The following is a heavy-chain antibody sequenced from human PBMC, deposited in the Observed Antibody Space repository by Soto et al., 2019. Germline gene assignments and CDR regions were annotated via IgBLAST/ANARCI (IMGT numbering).Heavy chain of an antibody. J-gene: IGHJ4*02. Sequence: EVQLLESGGGLVQPGGSLRLSCAASGFTFSSYAMSWVRQAPGKGLEWVSAISGSGGSTYYADSVKGRFTIARENSKNTLYLQMNSLRAEDTAVYYCAKVKSSPYCGGDCYSYYFDYWGQGTLVTVSS. D-gene: IGHD2-21*02. V-gene: IGHV3-23*01. CDR1: GFTFSSYA. CDR3: AKVKSSPYCGGDCYSYYFDY. CDR2: ISGSGGST.